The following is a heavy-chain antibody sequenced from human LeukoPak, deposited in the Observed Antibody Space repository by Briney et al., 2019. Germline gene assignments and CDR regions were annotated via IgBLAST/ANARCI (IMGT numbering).Heavy chain of an antibody. CDR2: IYYSGSTNYNT. Sequence: SETLSLTCTVSGGSISSYYWNWIRQPPGKGLEWIGYIYYSGSTNYNTNYNPSLKSRVTISLDTSKNQFSLKLTSVTAADTAVYYCATLGFCTSGSCYDYYAMGVWGQGTTVTVCS. V-gene: IGHV4-59*01. D-gene: IGHD2-15*01. CDR1: GGSISSYY. CDR3: ATLGFCTSGSCYDYYAMGV. J-gene: IGHJ6*02.